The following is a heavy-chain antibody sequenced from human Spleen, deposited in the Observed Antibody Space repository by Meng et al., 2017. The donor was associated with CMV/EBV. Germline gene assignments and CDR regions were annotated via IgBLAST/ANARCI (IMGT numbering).Heavy chain of an antibody. J-gene: IGHJ5*02. Sequence: GESLKISCAVSRFTFSNYCMNWVRQAPGKGLVWVSRINSDGSSTSYADSVKGRFTISRDNAKNSLYLQMNSLRAEDTALYYCARVIGNWYNWFDPWGQGTLVTVSS. CDR3: ARVIGNWYNWFDP. CDR1: RFTFSNYC. CDR2: INSDGSST. D-gene: IGHD1-1*01. V-gene: IGHV3-74*01.